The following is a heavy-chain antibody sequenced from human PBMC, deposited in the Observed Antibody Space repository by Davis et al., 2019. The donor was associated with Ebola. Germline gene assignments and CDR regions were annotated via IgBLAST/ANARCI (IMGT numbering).Heavy chain of an antibody. D-gene: IGHD3-10*02. J-gene: IGHJ5*01. CDR3: ARDRQCADNRCSGVEWFDS. Sequence: GGSLRLSCAASEFLVSNNYINWVRQVPGKGMEWVAAIYSGGSAHYRDSVKGRFIISRDNSKNTVDLQMNSLRAEDTALYYCARDRQCADNRCSGVEWFDSWGQGTLVTVSS. CDR2: IYSGGSA. CDR1: EFLVSNNY. V-gene: IGHV3-66*01.